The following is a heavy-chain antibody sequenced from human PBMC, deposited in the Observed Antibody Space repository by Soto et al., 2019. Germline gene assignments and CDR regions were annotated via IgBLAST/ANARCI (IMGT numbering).Heavy chain of an antibody. V-gene: IGHV1-69*01. Sequence: QVHLVQSGAEVKKPGSSVKVSCKASGDIFSKYSFSWVRQAPGHGLEWMGGIIPIFDTANYAQKFQGRVTITADESTSTAYMELSSLKVEDTAVYYCAKIKRAPELATIASYYSSAMDVWGQGTTVTVSS. J-gene: IGHJ6*02. CDR2: IIPIFDTA. CDR1: GDIFSKYS. CDR3: AKIKRAPELATIASYYSSAMDV. D-gene: IGHD5-12*01.